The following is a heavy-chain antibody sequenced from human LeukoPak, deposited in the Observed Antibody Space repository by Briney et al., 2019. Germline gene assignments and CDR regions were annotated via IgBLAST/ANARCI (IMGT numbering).Heavy chain of an antibody. CDR2: ISAYSGNT. CDR3: ARDPGSFLSSSGWLNWFDP. CDR1: GGTFSSYA. J-gene: IGHJ5*02. D-gene: IGHD6-19*01. Sequence: ASVKVSCKASGGTFSSYAISWVRQAPGQGLEWMGWISAYSGNTNYAHNLQGRVTMTTDTSTSTAYMELRSLRSDDTAVYYCARDPGSFLSSSGWLNWFDPWGQGTLVTVSS. V-gene: IGHV1-18*01.